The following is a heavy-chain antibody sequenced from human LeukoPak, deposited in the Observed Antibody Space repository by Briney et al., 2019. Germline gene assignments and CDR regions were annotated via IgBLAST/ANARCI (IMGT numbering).Heavy chain of an antibody. CDR1: GGSFSGYY. V-gene: IGHV4-34*01. CDR2: INHSGST. Sequence: SETLSLTCAVYGGSFSGYYWSWIRQPPGKGLEWIGEINHSGSTNYNPSLKSLVNISVDTSKNQFSLKLSSVTAADTAVYYCARVRQLVGIYYYYYYMDVWGKGTTVTVSS. J-gene: IGHJ6*03. CDR3: ARVRQLVGIYYYYYYMDV. D-gene: IGHD6-6*01.